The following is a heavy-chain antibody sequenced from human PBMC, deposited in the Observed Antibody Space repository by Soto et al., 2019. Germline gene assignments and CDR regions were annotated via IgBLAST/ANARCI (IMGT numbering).Heavy chain of an antibody. D-gene: IGHD6-13*01. CDR3: ARGDLSSSWYRWFDP. CDR2: IYYSGST. CDR1: GGSISSVDYY. Sequence: SETLSLTCTVSGGSISSVDYYWSWIRQPPGKGLEWIGYIYYSGSTYYNPSLKSRVTISVDTSKNQFSLKLSSVTAADTAVYYCARGDLSSSWYRWFDPWGQANLVTAYS. J-gene: IGHJ5*02. V-gene: IGHV4-30-4*01.